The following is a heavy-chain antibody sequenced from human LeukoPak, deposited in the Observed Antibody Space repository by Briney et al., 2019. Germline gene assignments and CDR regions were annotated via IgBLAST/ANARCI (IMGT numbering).Heavy chain of an antibody. CDR1: GGTFSSYA. Sequence: GASVKVSCKASGGTFSSYAISWVRQAPGQGLEWMGGIIPIFGTANYAQKFQGRVTITADKSTSTAYMELSSLRSEDTAVYYCARRGGYCSGGSCYSDPNDAFDIWGQGTMVTVSS. J-gene: IGHJ3*02. CDR2: IIPIFGTA. CDR3: ARRGGYCSGGSCYSDPNDAFDI. V-gene: IGHV1-69*06. D-gene: IGHD2-15*01.